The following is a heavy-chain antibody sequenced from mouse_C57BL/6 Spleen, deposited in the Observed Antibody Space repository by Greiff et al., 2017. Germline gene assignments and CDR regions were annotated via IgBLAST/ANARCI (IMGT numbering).Heavy chain of an antibody. Sequence: EVQGVESGGGLVQPGGSLILSCAASGFTFSDYYMYWVRQTPEKRLEWVAYISNGGGSTYYPDTVKGRFTISRDNAKNTLYLQMSRLKSEDTAMYYCARHRKGYYGSSEDYYAMDYWGQGTSVTVSS. J-gene: IGHJ4*01. V-gene: IGHV5-12*01. CDR1: GFTFSDYY. CDR3: ARHRKGYYGSSEDYYAMDY. D-gene: IGHD1-1*01. CDR2: ISNGGGST.